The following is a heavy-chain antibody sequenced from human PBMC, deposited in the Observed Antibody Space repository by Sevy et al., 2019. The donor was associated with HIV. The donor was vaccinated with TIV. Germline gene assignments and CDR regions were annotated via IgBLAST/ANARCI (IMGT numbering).Heavy chain of an antibody. D-gene: IGHD3-3*01. CDR2: IRSKTDGGTA. CDR1: RFTFNYAW. V-gene: IGHV3-15*01. J-gene: IGHJ6*02. Sequence: GGSLRLSCAASRFTFNYAWMSWVRQAPGKGLEWVGRIRSKTDGGTAYYAAHVKGRFTISRDDSENTLYLQMNSLKTEDTAVYYCASVVKNDFWDGHVNYYGLDVWGQGTTVTVSS. CDR3: ASVVKNDFWDGHVNYYGLDV.